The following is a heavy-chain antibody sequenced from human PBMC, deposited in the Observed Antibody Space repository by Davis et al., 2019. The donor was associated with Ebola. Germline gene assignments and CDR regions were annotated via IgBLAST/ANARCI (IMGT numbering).Heavy chain of an antibody. CDR3: ARDRMGMTDYYYGMDV. V-gene: IGHV3-33*01. J-gene: IGHJ6*02. D-gene: IGHD7-27*01. Sequence: GESLKISCAASGFTFSSYGMHWVRQAPGKGLEWVAVIWYDGSNKYYADSVKGRFTISRDNSKNTLYLQMNSLRAEDTAVYYCARDRMGMTDYYYGMDVWGQRTTVTVSS. CDR2: IWYDGSNK. CDR1: GFTFSSYG.